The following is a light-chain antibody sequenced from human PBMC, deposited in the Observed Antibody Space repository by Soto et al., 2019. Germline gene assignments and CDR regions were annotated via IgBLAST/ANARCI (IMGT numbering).Light chain of an antibody. V-gene: IGLV2-8*01. CDR2: HVS. J-gene: IGLJ2*01. CDR1: GTDVGQYNY. CDR3: SSYGGFNNVL. Sequence: QSALTQPPSASGSPGQSVTISCTGAGTDVGQYNYVSWYQQHPGKAPKLLIHHVSRRPSGVPARFSGSKSGNTASPTVSGLQTEDEADYYCSSYGGFNNVLFGGGTKLTVL.